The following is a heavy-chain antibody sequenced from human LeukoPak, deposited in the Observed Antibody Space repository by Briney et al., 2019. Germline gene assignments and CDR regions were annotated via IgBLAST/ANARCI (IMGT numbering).Heavy chain of an antibody. D-gene: IGHD1-7*01. CDR1: GFTFSNAW. Sequence: GGSLRLSCAASGFTFSNAWMSWVRQAPGKGLEWVGRIKSKTDGGTTDYAAPVKGRFTISRDDSKNTLYLQMNSLKTEDTAVYYCTTGGRIKLELGTHYYYYYMDVWGKGTTVTVSS. CDR2: IKSKTDGGTT. CDR3: TTGGRIKLELGTHYYYYYMDV. J-gene: IGHJ6*03. V-gene: IGHV3-15*01.